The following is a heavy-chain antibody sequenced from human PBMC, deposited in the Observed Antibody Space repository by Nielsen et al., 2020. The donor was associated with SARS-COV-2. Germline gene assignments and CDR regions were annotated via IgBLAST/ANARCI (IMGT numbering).Heavy chain of an antibody. D-gene: IGHD6-19*01. CDR2: ISSSSSTI. V-gene: IGHV3-48*01. Sequence: GSLRLSCAASGFTFSSYSMNWVRQAPGKGLEWVSYISSSSSTIYYADSVKGRFTISRDNAKNSLYLQMNSLRAEDTAVYYCARGVQGPRIAVAGTYPQYFQHWGQGTLVTVSS. CDR1: GFTFSSYS. J-gene: IGHJ1*01. CDR3: ARGVQGPRIAVAGTYPQYFQH.